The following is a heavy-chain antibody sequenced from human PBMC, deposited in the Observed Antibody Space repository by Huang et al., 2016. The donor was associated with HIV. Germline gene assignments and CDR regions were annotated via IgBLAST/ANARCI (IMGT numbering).Heavy chain of an antibody. V-gene: IGHV4-39*01. J-gene: IGHJ3*01. CDR3: ARLPFDYVWGTQRQTALDELDV. CDR2: VLYGGNT. CDR1: GGSVNSGYYY. Sequence: QLQLQESGPGLVRPSETLSLTCSVSGGSVNSGYYYWGWIRQPPGKGLEWIASVLYGGNTFYNPSLKSRVSMSVDTSEKRFSLNLSSVTAADTAVYFCARLPFDYVWGTQRQTALDELDVWGQGTMVTVSS. D-gene: IGHD3-16*01.